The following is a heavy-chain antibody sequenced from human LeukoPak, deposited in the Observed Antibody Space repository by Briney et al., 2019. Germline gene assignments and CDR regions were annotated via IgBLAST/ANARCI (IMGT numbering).Heavy chain of an antibody. V-gene: IGHV6-1*01. CDR2: AYYRSKWYN. Sequence: SQTLSLTCAISVVSVYNYIVAWTWIRQSPSRGLEWLGRAYYRSKWYNDYAVSVKGRIAINPDTHKNQISLKLNSVTPDDTAVYYCARGRNWGESGFDYWGQGTLVTVSS. J-gene: IGHJ4*02. D-gene: IGHD7-27*01. CDR3: ARGRNWGESGFDY. CDR1: VVSVYNYIVA.